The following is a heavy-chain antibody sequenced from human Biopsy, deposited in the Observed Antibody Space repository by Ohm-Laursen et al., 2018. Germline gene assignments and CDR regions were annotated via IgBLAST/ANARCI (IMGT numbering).Heavy chain of an antibody. CDR3: AKDRWERNLYYGGGVDV. V-gene: IGHV3-21*01. D-gene: IGHD4-23*01. CDR1: GFSVSSYD. Sequence: SLRLSCAASGFSVSSYDMNWVRQAPGKGLEWISYISETSSHIYDADSVRGRFTVARDIAKNTVLLQMNSLRAEDTALYYCAKDRWERNLYYGGGVDVWGQGTTVTVSS. CDR2: ISETSSHI. J-gene: IGHJ6*02.